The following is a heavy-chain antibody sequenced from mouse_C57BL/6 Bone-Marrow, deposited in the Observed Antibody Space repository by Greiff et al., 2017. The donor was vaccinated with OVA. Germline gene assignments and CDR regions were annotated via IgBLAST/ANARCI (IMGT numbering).Heavy chain of an antibody. V-gene: IGHV1-54*01. J-gene: IGHJ4*01. D-gene: IGHD1-1*01. CDR2: INPGSGGT. Sequence: LVESGAELVRPGTSVKVSCKASGYAFTNYLIEWVKQRPGQGLEWIGVINPGSGGTNYNEKFKGKATLTADKSSSTAYMQLSSLTSEDSAVYFCAGTVEGMDYWGQGTSVTVSS. CDR1: GYAFTNYL. CDR3: AGTVEGMDY.